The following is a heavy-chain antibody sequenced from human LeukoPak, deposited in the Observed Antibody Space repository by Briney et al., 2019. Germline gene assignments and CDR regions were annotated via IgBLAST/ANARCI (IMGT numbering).Heavy chain of an antibody. D-gene: IGHD2-2*02. Sequence: GGSLRLSCAASGFTFSSYGMHWVCQAPGKGLEWVSATSYDGSNKYYADSVKGRFTISRGNSKNTMYLQMNSLGTDERAVYYCAKTPRMKVFAIGHGFDIWGQATFGTVSS. CDR2: TSYDGSNK. J-gene: IGHJ3*02. CDR3: AKTPRMKVFAIGHGFDI. V-gene: IGHV3-30*18. CDR1: GFTFSSYG.